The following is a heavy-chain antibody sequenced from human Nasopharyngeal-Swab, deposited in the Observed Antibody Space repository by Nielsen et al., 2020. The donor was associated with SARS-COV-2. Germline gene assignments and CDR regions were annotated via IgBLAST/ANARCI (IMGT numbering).Heavy chain of an antibody. V-gene: IGHV3-30-3*01. D-gene: IGHD5-18*01. CDR2: ISYDGSNK. Sequence: WIRQPPGKGLEWVAVISYDGSNKYYADSVKGRFTISRDNSKNTLYLQMNSLRAEDTAVYYCARAEGYSYGPLIYYYYMDVWGKGTTVTVSS. CDR3: ARAEGYSYGPLIYYYYMDV. J-gene: IGHJ6*03.